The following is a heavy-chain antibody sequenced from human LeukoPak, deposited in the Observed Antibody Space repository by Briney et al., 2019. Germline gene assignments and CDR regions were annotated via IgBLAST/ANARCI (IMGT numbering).Heavy chain of an antibody. CDR3: ARDSENVIGSNSHFDL. D-gene: IGHD1-26*01. V-gene: IGHV3-48*04. Sequence: PGGSLRLSCAASGFSFSSYSMSWVRQAPGQGLELVSYISSSSSTIYYADSMKGRFTISRDNAKNSLYLQMNSLGAEDTAVYYCARDSENVIGSNSHFDLWGRGTLVTVSS. CDR2: ISSSSSTI. J-gene: IGHJ2*01. CDR1: GFSFSSYS.